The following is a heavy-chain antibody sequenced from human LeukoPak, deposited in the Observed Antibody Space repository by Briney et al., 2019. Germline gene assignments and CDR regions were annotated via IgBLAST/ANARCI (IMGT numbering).Heavy chain of an antibody. J-gene: IGHJ4*02. CDR3: AKGSYYDSSGSFYFDY. CDR2: TSSDGGST. CDR1: GFTFLSYA. V-gene: IGHV3-64*04. D-gene: IGHD3-22*01. Sequence: GGSLRLSCSASGFTFLSYAMHWVRQAPGKGLEYVSATSSDGGSTYYADSVKGQFTISRDNSKNTLYLQMNSLRAEDTAVYYCAKGSYYDSSGSFYFDYWGQGTLVTVSS.